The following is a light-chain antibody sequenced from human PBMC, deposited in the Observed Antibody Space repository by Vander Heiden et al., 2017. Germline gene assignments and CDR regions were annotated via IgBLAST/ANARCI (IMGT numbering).Light chain of an antibody. CDR2: GAS. J-gene: IGKJ2*01. Sequence: EIVLTQSPGPLSLSPGERATLYCRASQSVSSSYLAWYQQKPGQAPRLLIYGASSRATGIPDRFSGSGSGTDFTLTISRLEPEDVAVYYCQQYGSSPPKYTFGQGTKLEIK. CDR3: QQYGSSPPKYT. V-gene: IGKV3-20*01. CDR1: QSVSSSY.